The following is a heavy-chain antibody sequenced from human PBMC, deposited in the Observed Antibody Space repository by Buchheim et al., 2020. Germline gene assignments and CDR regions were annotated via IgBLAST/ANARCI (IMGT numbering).Heavy chain of an antibody. CDR1: GFMFSTYW. CDR2: IKQDGSEK. D-gene: IGHD4-11*01. V-gene: IGHV3-7*04. J-gene: IGHJ6*02. Sequence: EVQLVESGGVLVQPGGSLRLSCAASGFMFSTYWMSWVRQAPGKGLEWVANIKQDGSEKNYVDSVEGRFTISRDNAMNSLDLQMNSLRVEDTGVYFCVRASSTVRAYYYGMDVWGQGTT. CDR3: VRASSTVRAYYYGMDV.